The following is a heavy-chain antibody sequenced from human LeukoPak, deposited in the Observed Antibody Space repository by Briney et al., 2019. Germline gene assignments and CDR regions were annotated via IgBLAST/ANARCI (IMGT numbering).Heavy chain of an antibody. J-gene: IGHJ4*02. CDR1: GGSISGSNYY. Sequence: PSETLSLTCTVSGGSISGSNYYWGWIRQPPGKGLEWIGSMYYDGSTYYKPSLKSRVTISVDTSKTQFCLKLSSVTAADTVVYYCARISDYGDYVAYWGQGTLVTVSS. CDR2: MYYDGST. CDR3: ARISDYGDYVAY. D-gene: IGHD4-17*01. V-gene: IGHV4-39*01.